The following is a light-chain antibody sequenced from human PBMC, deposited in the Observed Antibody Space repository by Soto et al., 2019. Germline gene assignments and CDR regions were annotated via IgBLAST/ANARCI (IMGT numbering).Light chain of an antibody. CDR1: QTIGSW. V-gene: IGKV1-5*01. J-gene: IGKJ1*01. Sequence: DIQMTQSPSTLSASVGDRVTVTCRASQTIGSWLAWYQQKPGRAPKLLIFDASSLESGVPSRFSGNGSGTEFTLTISSLQPDDFATYYCQQYNSYSTFGQGTKVDI. CDR3: QQYNSYST. CDR2: DAS.